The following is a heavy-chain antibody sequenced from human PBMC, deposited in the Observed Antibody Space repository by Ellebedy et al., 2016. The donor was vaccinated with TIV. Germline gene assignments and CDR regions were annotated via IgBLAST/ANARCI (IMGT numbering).Heavy chain of an antibody. V-gene: IGHV3-48*04. CDR2: ISHSSITI. Sequence: GGSLRLSCTASGFSFNTYSMNWVRQAPGKGLEWVSYISHSSITIYYTDSVEGRFTVSRDNAKNSLYLQMNSLRAEDTAVYYCARDMAWGNERFNDAFDIWGQGTVVTVSS. J-gene: IGHJ3*02. D-gene: IGHD7-27*01. CDR1: GFSFNTYS. CDR3: ARDMAWGNERFNDAFDI.